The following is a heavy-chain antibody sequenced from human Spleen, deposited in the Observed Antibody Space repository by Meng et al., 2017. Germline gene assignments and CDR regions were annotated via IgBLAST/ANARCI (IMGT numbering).Heavy chain of an antibody. D-gene: IGHD6-13*01. CDR1: GHSISSGYY. J-gene: IGHJ4*02. CDR3: ARDRRYSSSWYAGNEY. Sequence: GSLRLSCNVFGHSISSGYYWSWIRQPPGKGLDWIGEINHSGSTNYNPSLKSRVTISVDTSKNSLYLQMNSLRVEDTALYYCARDRRYSSSWYAGNEYWGQGTLVTVSS. CDR2: INHSGST. V-gene: IGHV4-38-2*02.